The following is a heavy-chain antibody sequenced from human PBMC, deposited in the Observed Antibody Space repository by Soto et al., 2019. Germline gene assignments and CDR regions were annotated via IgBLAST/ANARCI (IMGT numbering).Heavy chain of an antibody. CDR3: ARLVYDTRLNYMYFDF. CDR1: GVSISSGNW. CDR2: IFHDGTA. J-gene: IGHJ4*02. Sequence: SETLSLTCAVPGVSISSGNWWTWVRQTPQRGLEYIGEIFHDGTANYYPSFERRVAISVDTSKNQFSLKPTSVTAADTAIYFCARLVYDTRLNYMYFDFWGQGALVTVSS. D-gene: IGHD3-10*01. V-gene: IGHV4-4*02.